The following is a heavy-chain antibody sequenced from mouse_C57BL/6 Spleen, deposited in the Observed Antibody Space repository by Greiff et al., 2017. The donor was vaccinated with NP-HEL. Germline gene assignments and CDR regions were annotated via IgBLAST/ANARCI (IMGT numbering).Heavy chain of an antibody. CDR2: ISSGGSYP. CDR3: ASHYGSSLYYFDY. V-gene: IGHV5-6*01. Sequence: EVQVVESGGDLVKPGGSLKLSCAASGFTFSSYGMSWVRQTPDKRLEWVATISSGGSYPYYPDSVKGRFTISRDNAKNTLYLQMSSLKSEDTAMYYWASHYGSSLYYFDYWGQGTTLTVSS. D-gene: IGHD1-1*01. CDR1: GFTFSSYG. J-gene: IGHJ2*01.